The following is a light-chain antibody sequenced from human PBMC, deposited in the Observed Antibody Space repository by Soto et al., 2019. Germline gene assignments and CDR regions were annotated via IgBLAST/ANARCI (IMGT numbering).Light chain of an antibody. CDR3: QQYNDWPLT. CDR2: GSS. Sequence: EIVMTQSPATLSVSPGERAPLSCRASPNINTNLAWYQQKPGQAPRLLIYGSSTRATGIPVRFSGSGSGTDFTVTISSLQSEDSAVYYCQQYNDWPLTFGGGTKVEIK. CDR1: PNINTN. V-gene: IGKV3-15*01. J-gene: IGKJ4*01.